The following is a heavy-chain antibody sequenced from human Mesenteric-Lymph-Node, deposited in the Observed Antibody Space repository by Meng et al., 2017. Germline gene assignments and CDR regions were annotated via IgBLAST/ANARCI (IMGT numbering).Heavy chain of an antibody. CDR2: ISSYSGNT. V-gene: IGHV1-18*01. D-gene: IGHD6-13*01. J-gene: IGHJ4*02. CDR3: TRADIAAAGTGGY. CDR1: GYPFSNYG. Sequence: QVQLVQSGAEGKKPGASVKVSCKATGYPFSNYGISWVRQAPGPGHEWMGWISSYSGNTKYAQKLQGRVTMTTDTSTNTAYMELRSLRSDDTAVYYCTRADIAAAGTGGYWGQGTLVTVSS.